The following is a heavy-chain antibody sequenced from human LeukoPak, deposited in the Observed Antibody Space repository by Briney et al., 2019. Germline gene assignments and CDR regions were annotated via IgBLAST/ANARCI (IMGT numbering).Heavy chain of an antibody. J-gene: IGHJ5*02. CDR1: GGSISTYY. Sequence: SETLSLTCTVSGGSISTYYWNWIRQPPGKGLEWIGNIYYSGSTNYNPSLQSRVIILLDTSKNRFSLNLSSVTAADTAVYFCARADSSGSFRNWFDPWGQGTLVTVSS. CDR3: ARADSSGSFRNWFDP. CDR2: IYYSGST. D-gene: IGHD1-26*01. V-gene: IGHV4-59*01.